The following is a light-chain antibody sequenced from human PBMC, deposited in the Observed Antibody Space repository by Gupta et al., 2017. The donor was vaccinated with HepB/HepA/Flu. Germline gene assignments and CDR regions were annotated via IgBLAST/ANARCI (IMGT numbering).Light chain of an antibody. Sequence: QAILTQPSPRSAAPGASASLPCTLQSGLSVGTYRIYWYQQKPESPPQYLLRYKSDSDKQQASGVPNRFSGSKDASANAGILVISGLQSEDEADYYCMIWHSSSCVFGGGTKLTVL. J-gene: IGLJ2*01. CDR1: SGLSVGTYR. V-gene: IGLV5-45*02. CDR3: MIWHSSSCV. CDR2: YKSDSDK.